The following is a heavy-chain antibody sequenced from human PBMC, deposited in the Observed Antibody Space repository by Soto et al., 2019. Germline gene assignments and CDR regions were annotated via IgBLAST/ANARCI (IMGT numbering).Heavy chain of an antibody. J-gene: IGHJ6*02. CDR1: GYTFTSYG. CDR3: VLDYTPSGAYYGMDV. D-gene: IGHD3-3*01. V-gene: IGHV1-18*01. Sequence: GASVKVSCKASGYTFTSYGISWVRQAPGQGLEWMGWISAYNGNTNYAQKFQGRVTMTTDTSTSTAYMELRSLRSDDTAVYYCVLDYTPSGAYYGMDVWGQGTTVTVSS. CDR2: ISAYNGNT.